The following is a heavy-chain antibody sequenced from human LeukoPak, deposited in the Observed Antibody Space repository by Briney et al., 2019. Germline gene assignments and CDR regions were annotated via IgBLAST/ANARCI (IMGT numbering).Heavy chain of an antibody. J-gene: IGHJ4*02. Sequence: PGGSLSLPCTASGFTFSTYAMTWVRQAPGKGLEWISSMSSGSRYIYYADSVRGRFTISRDNTKNSLYLVMNNLRGEDTAIYYCARDRPTGASRVFVVQWGQGTADSFSS. D-gene: IGHD2-15*01. V-gene: IGHV3-21*06. CDR3: ARDRPTGASRVFVVQ. CDR2: MSSGSRYI. CDR1: GFTFSTYA.